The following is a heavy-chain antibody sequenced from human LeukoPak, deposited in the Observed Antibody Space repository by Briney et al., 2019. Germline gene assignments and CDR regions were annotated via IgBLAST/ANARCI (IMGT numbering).Heavy chain of an antibody. J-gene: IGHJ5*02. D-gene: IGHD6-13*01. CDR1: GFTFSSYG. V-gene: IGHV3-30*18. Sequence: GGSLRLSCAASGFTFSSYGMHWVRQAPGKGLEWVAVISYVGSNKYYADSVKGRFTISRDNSKNTLYLQMNSLRAEDTAVYYCAKDKGIAAAYEAQYNWFDPWGQGTLVTVSS. CDR2: ISYVGSNK. CDR3: AKDKGIAAAYEAQYNWFDP.